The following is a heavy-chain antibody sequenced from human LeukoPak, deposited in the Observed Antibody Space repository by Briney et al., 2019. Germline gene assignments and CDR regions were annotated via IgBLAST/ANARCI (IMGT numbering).Heavy chain of an antibody. CDR3: ARGGSRGGAVDY. Sequence: ASVKVSCKASGYTFTSYDMNWVRQATGQGLEWMGWMNPNSGNTGYAQRFQGRVTMTRNTSISTAYMELSSLRSEDTAVYYCARGGSRGGAVDYWGQGTLVTVSS. CDR1: GYTFTSYD. D-gene: IGHD3-16*01. CDR2: MNPNSGNT. J-gene: IGHJ4*02. V-gene: IGHV1-8*01.